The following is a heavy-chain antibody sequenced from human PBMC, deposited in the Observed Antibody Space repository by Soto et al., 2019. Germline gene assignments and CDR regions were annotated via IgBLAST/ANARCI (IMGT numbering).Heavy chain of an antibody. D-gene: IGHD3-22*01. CDR3: ARGYYDSSGQSNTFDI. V-gene: IGHV4-59*01. Sequence: QVQLQESGPGLVKPSETLSLTCTVSCASISSSYWSWIRQSPGKGLEWIGYVFYSGSTNYNPSLKSRVTISVDTSKNQFSLKLRSVTAADTAVYYCARGYYDSSGQSNTFDIWPGDNGHRLF. CDR2: VFYSGST. J-gene: IGHJ3*02. CDR1: CASISSSY.